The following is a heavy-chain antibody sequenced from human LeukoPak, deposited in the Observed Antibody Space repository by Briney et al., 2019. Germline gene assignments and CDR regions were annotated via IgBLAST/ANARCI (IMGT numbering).Heavy chain of an antibody. V-gene: IGHV4-61*02. CDR2: IYTSGST. CDR3: ARSPDTAMIDY. CDR1: GGSISSGSYY. D-gene: IGHD5-18*01. Sequence: SETLSLTCTVSGGSISSGSYYWSWIRQPAGKGLEWIGRIYTSGSTNYNPPLKSRVTISVDTSKNQFSLKLSSVTAADTAVYYCARSPDTAMIDYWGQGTLVTVSS. J-gene: IGHJ4*02.